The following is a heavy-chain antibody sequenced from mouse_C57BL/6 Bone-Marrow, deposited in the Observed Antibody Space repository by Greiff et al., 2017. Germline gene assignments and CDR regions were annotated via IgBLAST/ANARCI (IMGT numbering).Heavy chain of an antibody. CDR1: GYTFTSYW. D-gene: IGHD2-5*01. CDR3: ARDYSNSYYAMDY. CDR2: IDPSDSYT. V-gene: IGHV1-69*01. J-gene: IGHJ4*01. Sequence: QVQLQQPGAELVMPGASVKLSCKASGYTFTSYWMHWVKQRPGQGLEWIGEIDPSDSYTNYNQQFQGKSTLTVDKSSSTAYMQLSSLTSEDSAVYYCARDYSNSYYAMDYWGQGTSVTVSS.